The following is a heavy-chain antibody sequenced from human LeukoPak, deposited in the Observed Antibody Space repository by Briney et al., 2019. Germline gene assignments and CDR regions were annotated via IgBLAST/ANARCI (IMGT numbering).Heavy chain of an antibody. CDR1: GYTFTGYY. V-gene: IGHV1-2*02. CDR3: ARGRYCSGGSCQQRYVY. D-gene: IGHD2-15*01. CDR2: INPNSGGT. Sequence: GASVKVSCKASGYTFTGYYMHWVRQAPGQGLEWMGWINPNSGGTNYAQKFQGRVTMTRDTSISTAYMELSRLRSDDTAVYYCARGRYCSGGSCQQRYVYWGQGTLVTVSS. J-gene: IGHJ4*02.